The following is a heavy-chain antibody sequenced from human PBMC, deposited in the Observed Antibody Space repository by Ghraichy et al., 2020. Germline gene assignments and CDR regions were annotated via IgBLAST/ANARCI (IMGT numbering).Heavy chain of an antibody. CDR3: ANVVGATQVYGDRGLRPVNYYYYYMDV. CDR2: INHSGST. Sequence: SETLSLTCAVYGGSFSGYYWSWIRQPPGKGLEWIGEINHSGSTNYNPSLKSRVTISVDTSKNQFSLKLSSVTAADTAVYYCANVVGATQVYGDRGLRPVNYYYYYMDVWGKGTTVTVSS. D-gene: IGHD1-26*01. J-gene: IGHJ6*03. V-gene: IGHV4-34*01. CDR1: GGSFSGYY.